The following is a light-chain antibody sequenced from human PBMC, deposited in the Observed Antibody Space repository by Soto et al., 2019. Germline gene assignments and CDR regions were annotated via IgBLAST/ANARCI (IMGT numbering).Light chain of an antibody. V-gene: IGLV2-14*01. CDR1: STDVGGYRY. J-gene: IGLJ3*02. Sequence: QAVVTQPASVSGSPGQSITISCTGTSTDVGGYRYVSWYQQSPGEVPKLIIFDDTSRPSGISDRFSASKSGNTASLTISGLRTEDEADYFCSSYTTTNTLLFGGGTQLTVL. CDR3: SSYTTTNTLL. CDR2: DDT.